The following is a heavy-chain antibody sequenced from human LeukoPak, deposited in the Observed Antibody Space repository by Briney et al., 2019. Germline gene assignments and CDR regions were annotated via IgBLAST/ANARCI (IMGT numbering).Heavy chain of an antibody. J-gene: IGHJ3*02. V-gene: IGHV3-23*01. Sequence: GASLRLSCAASGFTFSSYARSWGRQAPGKGLEWVSAISGSGGSTYYSDSVKGRFTIARDNSKNTLYLQTNSLRAEDTAVYYCAKSGGGDYTGNAFDIWGQGTMVTVSS. CDR1: GFTFSSYA. CDR2: ISGSGGST. CDR3: AKSGGGDYTGNAFDI. D-gene: IGHD2-21*02.